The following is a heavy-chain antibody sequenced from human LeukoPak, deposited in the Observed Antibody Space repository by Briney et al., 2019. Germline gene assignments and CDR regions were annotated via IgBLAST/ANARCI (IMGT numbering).Heavy chain of an antibody. Sequence: GGSLRLSCAASGFTFRSYAMSWVRQAPGKGLEWVSTMSGSGDSTYYADSVKGRFTISRDNAKNSLYLQMNSLRAEDTAVYYCARGPTGIQPLDYWGQGTLVTVSS. J-gene: IGHJ4*02. CDR1: GFTFRSYA. V-gene: IGHV3-23*01. CDR3: ARGPTGIQPLDY. D-gene: IGHD5-18*01. CDR2: MSGSGDST.